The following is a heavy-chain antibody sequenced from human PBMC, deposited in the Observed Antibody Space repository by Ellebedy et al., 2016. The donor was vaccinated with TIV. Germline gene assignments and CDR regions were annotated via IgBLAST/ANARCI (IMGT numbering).Heavy chain of an antibody. CDR3: ARGIYGSGTEGIDY. Sequence: GESLKISCAASGFTFRDYYMSWIRQAPGKGLEWVSYISSSANSIYYADSVKGRFTISRDNSKNSVYLQMSSLRAEDTAVYYCARGIYGSGTEGIDYWGQGTLVTVSS. D-gene: IGHD3-10*01. J-gene: IGHJ4*02. V-gene: IGHV3-11*01. CDR2: ISSSANSI. CDR1: GFTFRDYY.